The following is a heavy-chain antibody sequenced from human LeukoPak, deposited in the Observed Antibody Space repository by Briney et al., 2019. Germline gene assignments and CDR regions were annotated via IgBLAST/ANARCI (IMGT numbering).Heavy chain of an antibody. Sequence: ASVKVSCKVSGYTLTELSMHWVRQAPGQGLEWMGRINPNSGGTNYAQKFQGRVTMTRDTSISTAYMELSRLRSDDTAVYYCARGLPFDYWGQGTLVTVSS. CDR2: INPNSGGT. J-gene: IGHJ4*02. CDR3: ARGLPFDY. CDR1: GYTLTELS. V-gene: IGHV1-2*06.